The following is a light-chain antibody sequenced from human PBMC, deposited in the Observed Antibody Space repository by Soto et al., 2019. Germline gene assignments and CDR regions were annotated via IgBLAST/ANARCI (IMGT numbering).Light chain of an antibody. CDR1: QSVSSSY. Sequence: EIVLTQSPATLSLSPGERATISCRASQSVSSSYLAWYQQKPGQAPRLLIYGASSRPTGIPDRFSGSGSGTDFTLTISRLEPEDFAVYYCQQYGRSSTFGQGTRLKI. V-gene: IGKV3-20*01. CDR3: QQYGRSST. J-gene: IGKJ5*01. CDR2: GAS.